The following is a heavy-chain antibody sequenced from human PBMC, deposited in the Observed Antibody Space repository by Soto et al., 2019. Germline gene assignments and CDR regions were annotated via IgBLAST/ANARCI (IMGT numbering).Heavy chain of an antibody. V-gene: IGHV3-7*04. CDR1: GFTFSSYW. D-gene: IGHD3-10*01. J-gene: IGHJ2*01. Sequence: EVQLVESGGGLVQPGGSLRLSCAASGFTFSSYWMSWVRQAPGKGLEWVANIKQDGSEKYYVDSVKGRFTISRDNAKNSLYLQMNSLRAADTAVYYCARNTYYYGSGSYPYWYFDLWGRGTLVTVSS. CDR3: ARNTYYYGSGSYPYWYFDL. CDR2: IKQDGSEK.